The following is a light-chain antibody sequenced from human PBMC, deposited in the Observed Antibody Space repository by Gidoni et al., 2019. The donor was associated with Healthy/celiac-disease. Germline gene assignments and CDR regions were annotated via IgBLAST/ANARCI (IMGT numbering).Light chain of an antibody. V-gene: IGKV1-39*01. J-gene: IGKJ1*01. CDR1: QSISSY. CDR2: AAS. CDR3: QQSYSTPWT. Sequence: FQTTRSPSSLSASVGDRVTITCRASQSISSYLNWYQQKPGKAPKLLIYAASSLQSGVPSRFSGSGSGTDFTLTISSLQPEDFATYYCQQSYSTPWTFGQGTKVEIK.